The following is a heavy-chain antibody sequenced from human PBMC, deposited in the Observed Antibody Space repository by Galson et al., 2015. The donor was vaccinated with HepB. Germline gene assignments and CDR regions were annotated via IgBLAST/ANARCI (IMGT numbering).Heavy chain of an antibody. J-gene: IGHJ5*02. CDR3: ARHVDYYDFWSGYLSGPGLNWFDP. V-gene: IGHV4-39*01. CDR2: IYYSGST. CDR1: GGSISSSSYY. Sequence: SETLSLTCTVSGGSISSSSYYWGWIRQPPGKGLEWIGSIYYSGSTYYNPSLKSRVTISVDTSKNQFSLKLSSVTAADTAVYYCARHVDYYDFWSGYLSGPGLNWFDPWGQGTLVTVSS. D-gene: IGHD3-3*01.